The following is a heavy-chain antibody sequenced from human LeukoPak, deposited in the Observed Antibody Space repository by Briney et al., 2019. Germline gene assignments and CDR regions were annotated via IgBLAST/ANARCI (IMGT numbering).Heavy chain of an antibody. V-gene: IGHV4-59*01. CDR3: ARVGEFLWFGELYFDY. Sequence: SETLSLTCTVSGGSISSYYWSWIRQPPGKGLEWIGYIYYSGSTNYNPSLKSRVTISVDTSKNQFSLKLSSVTAADTAVYYCARVGEFLWFGELYFDYWGQGTLVTVSS. CDR1: GGSISSYY. D-gene: IGHD3-10*01. J-gene: IGHJ4*02. CDR2: IYYSGST.